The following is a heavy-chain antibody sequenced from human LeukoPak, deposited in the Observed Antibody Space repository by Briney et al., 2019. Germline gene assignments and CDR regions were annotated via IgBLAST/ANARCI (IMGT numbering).Heavy chain of an antibody. CDR3: ARLLAVADSRHFDY. J-gene: IGHJ4*02. CDR2: INHSGST. D-gene: IGHD6-19*01. Sequence: PSETLSLTCAVYGGSFSGYYWSWIRQPPGKGLEWIGEINHSGSTYYNPSLKSRVTISVDTSKNQFSLKLSSVTAADTAVYYCARLLAVADSRHFDYWGQGTLVTVSS. V-gene: IGHV4-34*01. CDR1: GGSFSGYY.